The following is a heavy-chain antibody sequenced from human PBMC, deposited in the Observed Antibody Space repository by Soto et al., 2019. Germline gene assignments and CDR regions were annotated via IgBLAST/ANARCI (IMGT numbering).Heavy chain of an antibody. CDR2: IIPISVTT. V-gene: IGHV1-69*01. CDR3: ARSQGSSTSLEIYYYYYYGMDV. CDR1: GGTFSSYA. D-gene: IGHD2-2*01. Sequence: QVQLVQSGAEVKKPGSSVKVSCKASGGTFSSYAISWVRQAPGQGLEWMGGIIPISVTTNYAQKFQGRVTINAAEYTSTAYMELSSLRSEDTAVYDCARSQGSSTSLEIYYYYYYGMDVWGQGTTVTVSS. J-gene: IGHJ6*02.